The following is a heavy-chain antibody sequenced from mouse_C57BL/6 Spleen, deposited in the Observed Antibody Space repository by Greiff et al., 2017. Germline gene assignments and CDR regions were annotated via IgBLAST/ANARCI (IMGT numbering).Heavy chain of an antibody. Sequence: VKLQQPGAELVMPGASVKLSCKASGYTFTSYWMHWVKQRPGQGLEWIGEIDPSDSYTNYNQKFKGKSTLTVDKSSSTAYMQLSSLTSEDSAVYYCARGKLGPGNYFDYWGQGTTLTVSS. CDR1: GYTFTSYW. V-gene: IGHV1-69*01. J-gene: IGHJ2*01. CDR2: IDPSDSYT. CDR3: ARGKLGPGNYFDY. D-gene: IGHD4-1*01.